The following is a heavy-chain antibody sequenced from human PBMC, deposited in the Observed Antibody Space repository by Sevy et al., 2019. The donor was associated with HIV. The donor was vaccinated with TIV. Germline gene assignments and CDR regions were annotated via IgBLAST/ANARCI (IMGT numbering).Heavy chain of an antibody. D-gene: IGHD2-15*01. J-gene: IGHJ4*02. CDR3: ARGRGISPKDILYHFDH. CDR2: ISYDGGDK. V-gene: IGHV3-30-3*01. CDR1: GFTLSHHS. Sequence: GGSLRLSCDASGFTLSHHSLRWVRQTPGKGLEWVASISYDGGDKRYADFVEGRTTIEKHNSKNTQYLQMTSLRSEDTGVYFCARGRGISPKDILYHFDHWGQGTLVTVSS.